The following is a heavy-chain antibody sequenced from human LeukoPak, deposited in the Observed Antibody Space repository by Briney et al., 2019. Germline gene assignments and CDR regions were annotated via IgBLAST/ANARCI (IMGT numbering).Heavy chain of an antibody. V-gene: IGHV4-34*01. CDR2: TNHSGST. CDR1: GGSFSGYY. D-gene: IGHD3-10*01. CDR3: AGTYYYGSGAPFDP. J-gene: IGHJ5*02. Sequence: SETLSLTCAVYGGSFSGYYWSWIRQPPGKGLEWIGETNHSGSTNYNPSLKSRVTISVDTSKNQFSLKLSSVTAADTAVYYCAGTYYYGSGAPFDPWGQGTLVTVSS.